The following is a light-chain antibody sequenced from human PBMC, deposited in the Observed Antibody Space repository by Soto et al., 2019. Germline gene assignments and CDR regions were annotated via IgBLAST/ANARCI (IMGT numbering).Light chain of an antibody. CDR2: DVS. CDR3: CSYAGDLAL. V-gene: IGLV2-11*01. J-gene: IGLJ2*01. Sequence: QSALTQPRSVSGSPGQSVTISCTGTSSDVGGYDFVSWYQQHPGKAPKLMISDVSKRPSGVPDRFSGSKSGNTASLTISGLQAKDEADYYCCSYAGDLALFGGGTQVTAL. CDR1: SSDVGGYDF.